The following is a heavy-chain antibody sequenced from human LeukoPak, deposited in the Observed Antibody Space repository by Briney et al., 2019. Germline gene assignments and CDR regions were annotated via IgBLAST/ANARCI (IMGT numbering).Heavy chain of an antibody. Sequence: SQTLSLTCTVSGGSISSGDYYWSWIRQHPGEGLEWIGYTYYSGTTYYNPSLKSRVIISVDTSKNQFSLNLSSVTAADTAVYYCASVTAIVPAAMTGYYFDYWGQGILVTVSS. V-gene: IGHV4-31*03. CDR2: TYYSGTT. CDR3: ASVTAIVPAAMTGYYFDY. J-gene: IGHJ4*02. D-gene: IGHD2-2*01. CDR1: GGSISSGDYY.